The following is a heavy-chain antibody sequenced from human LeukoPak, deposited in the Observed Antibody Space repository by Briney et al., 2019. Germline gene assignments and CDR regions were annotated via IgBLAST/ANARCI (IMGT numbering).Heavy chain of an antibody. CDR3: ASESASRNWYN. Sequence: GGSLRFSCAASGFTFSNYWMRWVRQAPGKGLVWVSGIKGDGSEITYADSVKGRVTISRDNAKNTLYLQMNSLRAEDTAVYYCASESASRNWYNWGQGTLVTVSA. J-gene: IGHJ4*02. V-gene: IGHV3-74*03. CDR2: IKGDGSEI. D-gene: IGHD6-13*01. CDR1: GFTFSNYW.